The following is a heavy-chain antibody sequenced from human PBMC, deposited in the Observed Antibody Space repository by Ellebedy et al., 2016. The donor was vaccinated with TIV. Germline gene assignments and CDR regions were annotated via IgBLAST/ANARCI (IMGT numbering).Heavy chain of an antibody. D-gene: IGHD1-26*01. CDR3: ARHGTVGPTAYYYYSGLDV. Sequence: MPGGSLRLSCNVSGGSIDISTYYWAWIRQPPGKGLEWIGSIYYSGTTSYNPSLKSRVTISADTPKNQFSLRLKSVTAADTATYFCARHGTVGPTAYYYYSGLDVWGQGTTVTVSS. V-gene: IGHV4-39*01. CDR1: GGSIDISTYY. CDR2: IYYSGTT. J-gene: IGHJ6*02.